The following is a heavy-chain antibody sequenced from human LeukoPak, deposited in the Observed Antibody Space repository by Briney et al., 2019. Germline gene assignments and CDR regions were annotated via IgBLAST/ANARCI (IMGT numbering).Heavy chain of an antibody. CDR3: AKAGQSFNSLYDSVDS. J-gene: IGHJ4*02. CDR2: IGGGDT. D-gene: IGHD2-8*01. Sequence: GGSLRLSCSASGFTFRNFAISWVRQAPGKGLEWVSSIGGGDTHYADSVKGRFTISRDDSRSTVDLQMSSLRAEDTAVYYCAKAGQSFNSLYDSVDSWGPGTLVTVSS. V-gene: IGHV3-23*01. CDR1: GFTFRNFA.